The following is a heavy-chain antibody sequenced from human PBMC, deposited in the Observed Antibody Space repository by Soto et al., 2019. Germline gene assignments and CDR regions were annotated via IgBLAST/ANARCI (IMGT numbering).Heavy chain of an antibody. CDR1: GGSISTSRSY. CDR2: IFYSGST. V-gene: IGHV4-39*01. Sequence: QLQLLESGPGLVKASETLSLTCNVSGGSISTSRSYWAWIRQPPGKGLEWLANIFYSGSTYYDPSLASRVTLSGDTSKHEFSLKFRSVTAADTAVYYCARQPTTADTDLWFDPWGQGPLVTVSS. J-gene: IGHJ5*02. CDR3: ARQPTTADTDLWFDP. D-gene: IGHD2-15*01.